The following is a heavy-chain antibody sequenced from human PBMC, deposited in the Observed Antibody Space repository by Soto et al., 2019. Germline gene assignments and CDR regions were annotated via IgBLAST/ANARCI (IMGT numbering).Heavy chain of an antibody. Sequence: SVKVSYKASGGTFTSYTFSWVRQAPGQGLEWMGRIIPILAITNYSQKFQGRLTITADKSTTTAYMELSSLRSEDTAVYYCARDLGDSFSRDGYWG. CDR3: ARDLGDSFSRDGY. J-gene: IGHJ4*01. V-gene: IGHV1-69*04. CDR2: IIPILAIT. D-gene: IGHD2-15*01. CDR1: GGTFTSYT.